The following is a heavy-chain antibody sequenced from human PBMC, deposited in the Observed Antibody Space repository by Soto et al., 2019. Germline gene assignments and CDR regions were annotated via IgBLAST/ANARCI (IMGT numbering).Heavy chain of an antibody. CDR1: GGSISSGGHY. J-gene: IGHJ3*02. D-gene: IGHD1-20*01. CDR2: IYYSGST. V-gene: IGHV4-31*03. Sequence: QVQLQESGPGLVKPSQTLSLTCTVSGGSISSGGHYWSWIRQHPGKGLEWIGYIYYSGSTYYNPSLKSRITISGDTSKNQFSLKVTSVTAADTAVYYCARTYNWNDQSFDIWGQGTMVTVSS. CDR3: ARTYNWNDQSFDI.